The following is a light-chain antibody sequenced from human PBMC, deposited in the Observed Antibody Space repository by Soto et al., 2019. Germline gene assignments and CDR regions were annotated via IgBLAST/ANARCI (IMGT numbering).Light chain of an antibody. CDR3: QXYXDXXT. J-gene: IGKJ1*01. V-gene: IGKV1-5*03. CDR1: QRISRW. Sequence: DVQMTQSPSPLSASFGDRVTITCRASQRISRWLACYQQKPGKAPKRLIYETSSLEDGVPSRFTGSGSGTEFSLTITSLQPEDFAXXXCQXYXDXXTXGQGTKVDI. CDR2: ETS.